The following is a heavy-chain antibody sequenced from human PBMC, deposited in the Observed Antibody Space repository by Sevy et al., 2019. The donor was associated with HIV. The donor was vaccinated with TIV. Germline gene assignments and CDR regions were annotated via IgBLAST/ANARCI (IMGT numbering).Heavy chain of an antibody. CDR3: ARELWPGDY. CDR2: INQDGSQK. Sequence: GGSLRLSCAASGFTFSDYFMGWVRKAPGKGLEWIANINQDGSQKNYVDSVKGRFTITRDNAKSLFSLQMNSLRVDDTAVYYCARELWPGDYWGQGTLVTVSS. CDR1: GFTFSDYF. V-gene: IGHV3-7*01. J-gene: IGHJ4*02. D-gene: IGHD2-21*01.